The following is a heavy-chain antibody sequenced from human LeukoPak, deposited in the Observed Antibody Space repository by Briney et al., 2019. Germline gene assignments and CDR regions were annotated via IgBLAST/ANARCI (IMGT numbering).Heavy chain of an antibody. D-gene: IGHD4-17*01. V-gene: IGHV4-4*07. J-gene: IGHJ3*02. CDR2: IYTSGST. CDR3: ASLRPYPLNGDAPAFDI. CDR1: GGSISSYY. Sequence: SETLSLTCTVSGGSISSYYWSWIRQPAGKGLEWIGRIYTSGSTNYNPSLKSRVTMSVDTSKNQFSLKLSSVTAADPAFYDCASLRPYPLNGDAPAFDIWGQGTMVTVSS.